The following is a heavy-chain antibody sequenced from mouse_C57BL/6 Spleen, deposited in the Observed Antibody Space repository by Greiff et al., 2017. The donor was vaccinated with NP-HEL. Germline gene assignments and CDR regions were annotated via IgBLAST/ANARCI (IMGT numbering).Heavy chain of an antibody. J-gene: IGHJ4*01. CDR3: ARGWSYAMDY. D-gene: IGHD1-1*02. Sequence: QVQLQQSGAELVRPGTSVKMSCKASGYTFTNYWIGWAKQRPGHGLEWIGDIYPGGGYTNYNEKFKGKATLTADKSSSTAYMQFSSLTSEDSAIYASARGWSYAMDYWGQGTSVTVSS. CDR2: IYPGGGYT. V-gene: IGHV1-63*01. CDR1: GYTFTNYW.